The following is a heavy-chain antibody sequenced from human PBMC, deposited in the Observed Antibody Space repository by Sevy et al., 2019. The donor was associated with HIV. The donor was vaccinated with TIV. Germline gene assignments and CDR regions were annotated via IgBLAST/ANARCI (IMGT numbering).Heavy chain of an antibody. D-gene: IGHD2-2*02. J-gene: IGHJ4*02. CDR1: GYSFSNYW. V-gene: IGHV5-51*01. CDR2: IYPGDSDT. CDR3: ARHGGSHCSGASCYTGFDY. Sequence: GESLKISCKGSGYSFSNYWIGWVRQMPGKGLEWMGIIYPGDSDTRYSPSFEGQVTISADKSISTAYLQWSSLKASDTAIYYCARHGGSHCSGASCYTGFDYWGQRTLVTVSS.